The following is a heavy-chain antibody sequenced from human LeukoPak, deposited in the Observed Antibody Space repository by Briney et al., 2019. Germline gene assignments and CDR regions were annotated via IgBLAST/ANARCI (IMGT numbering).Heavy chain of an antibody. CDR3: ARVMGECMWMLRACWFDP. CDR1: GGSISSGGYS. J-gene: IGHJ5*02. Sequence: SQTLSLTCAVSGGSISSGGYSWSWIRQPPGKGLEWIGSIYYSGSTYYNPSLKSRVTISVDTSKNQFSLKLSSVTAADTAVYYCARVMGECMWMLRACWFDPWGQGTLVTVSS. D-gene: IGHD3-16*01. CDR2: IYYSGST. V-gene: IGHV4-39*07.